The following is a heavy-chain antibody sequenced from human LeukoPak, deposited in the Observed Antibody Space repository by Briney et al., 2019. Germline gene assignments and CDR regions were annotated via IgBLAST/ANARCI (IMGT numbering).Heavy chain of an antibody. J-gene: IGHJ5*02. CDR2: ISAYNGNT. CDR1: GYTFTSYG. V-gene: IGHV1-18*01. Sequence: ASVKVSCKASGYTFTSYGISWVRQAPGQGLEWMGWISAYNGNTNYARKLQGRVTMTTDTSTSTAYMELRSLRSDDTAVYYCARVGQSSSWTNWFDPWGQGTLVTVSS. D-gene: IGHD6-13*01. CDR3: ARVGQSSSWTNWFDP.